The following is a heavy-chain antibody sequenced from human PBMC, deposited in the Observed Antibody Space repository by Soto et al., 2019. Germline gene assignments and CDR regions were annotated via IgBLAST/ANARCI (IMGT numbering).Heavy chain of an antibody. Sequence: LRLSCAASGFTFSSYSMNWVRQAPGKGLEWVSSISSSSSYIYYADSVKGRFTISRDNAKNSLYLQMNSLRAEDTAVYYCASGYYYDSSGYYGPDAFDIWGQGTMVT. CDR1: GFTFSSYS. V-gene: IGHV3-21*01. CDR3: ASGYYYDSSGYYGPDAFDI. CDR2: ISSSSSYI. D-gene: IGHD3-22*01. J-gene: IGHJ3*02.